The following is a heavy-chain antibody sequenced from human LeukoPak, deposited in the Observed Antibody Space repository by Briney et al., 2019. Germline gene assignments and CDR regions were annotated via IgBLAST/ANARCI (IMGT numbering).Heavy chain of an antibody. D-gene: IGHD6-13*01. J-gene: IGHJ4*02. V-gene: IGHV4-4*02. CDR3: ARDGAAAAGSYFDY. CDR2: IYHSGST. Sequence: SETLSLTCAVSGGSISSGNWWSWVRPPPGKGLEWIGEIYHSGSTNHNPSLKSRVTISVDNSKNQFSLKLSSVTAADTAVYYCARDGAAAAGSYFDYWGQGTLVTVSS. CDR1: GGSISSGNW.